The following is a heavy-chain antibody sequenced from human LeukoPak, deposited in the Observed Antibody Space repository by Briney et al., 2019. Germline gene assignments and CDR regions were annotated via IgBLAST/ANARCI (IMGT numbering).Heavy chain of an antibody. D-gene: IGHD3-10*01. J-gene: IGHJ6*04. Sequence: GESQKISCTGSGNSFSSYWIGWVRQMPEKRLELMGIIYPGDSDTRYSPSFQGQVTISADKSISTAYLQWSSLKASDTAMYYCARQGITMVRGAPAAYGMDVWGKGTTVTVSS. CDR2: IYPGDSDT. CDR1: GNSFSSYW. CDR3: ARQGITMVRGAPAAYGMDV. V-gene: IGHV5-51*01.